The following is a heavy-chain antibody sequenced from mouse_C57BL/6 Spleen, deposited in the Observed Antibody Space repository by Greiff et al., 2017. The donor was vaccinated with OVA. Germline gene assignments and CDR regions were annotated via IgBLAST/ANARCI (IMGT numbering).Heavy chain of an antibody. D-gene: IGHD3-1*01. V-gene: IGHV5-17*01. CDR3: ARIGLGRNYFDY. J-gene: IGHJ2*01. CDR2: ISSGSSTI. Sequence: EVQGVESGGGLVKPGGSLKLSCAASGFTFSDYGMHWVRQAPEKGLEWVAYISSGSSTIYYADTVKGRFTISRDNAKNTQFLQMTSLRSEDTAMYYCARIGLGRNYFDYWGKGTTLTVSS. CDR1: GFTFSDYG.